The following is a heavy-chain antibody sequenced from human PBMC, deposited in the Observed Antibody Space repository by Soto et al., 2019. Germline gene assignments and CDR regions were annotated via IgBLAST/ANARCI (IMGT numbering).Heavy chain of an antibody. V-gene: IGHV3-23*01. CDR3: AKDGGYDFWSGYYRIRQSNWFDP. D-gene: IGHD3-3*01. J-gene: IGHJ5*02. Sequence: PGGSLRLSCAASGFTFSSYAMSWVRQAPGKGLEWVSAISGSGGSTYYADSVKGRFTISRDNSKNTLYLQMNSLRAEDTAVYYCAKDGGYDFWSGYYRIRQSNWFDPWGQGTLVTVSS. CDR1: GFTFSSYA. CDR2: ISGSGGST.